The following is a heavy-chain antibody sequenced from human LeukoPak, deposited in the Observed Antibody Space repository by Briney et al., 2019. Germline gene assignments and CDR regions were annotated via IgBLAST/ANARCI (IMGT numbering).Heavy chain of an antibody. CDR3: VSGYYYGSGRGPY. J-gene: IGHJ4*02. Sequence: GGSLRLSCAASGFTFSDYYMSWIRQAPGKGLGWVSYISSSGSTTYYADSVKGRFTISRDNAENSLYLQMNNLRDEDTALYYCVSGYYYGSGRGPYWGQGTLVTVPS. V-gene: IGHV3-11*04. D-gene: IGHD3-10*01. CDR2: ISSSGSTT. CDR1: GFTFSDYY.